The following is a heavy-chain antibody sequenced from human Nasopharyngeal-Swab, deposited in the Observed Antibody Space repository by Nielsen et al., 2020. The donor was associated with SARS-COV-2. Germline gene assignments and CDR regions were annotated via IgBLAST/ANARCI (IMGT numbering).Heavy chain of an antibody. V-gene: IGHV6-1*01. CDR3: ARIQQQLPGIV. CDR2: TYYRSQWNY. CDR1: GDSVSYNRAA. J-gene: IGHJ3*01. Sequence: SQTLSLTCAISGDSVSYNRAAWRGIRQSPSRGLAWLGRTYYRSQWNYDYADSVRGRVTVNPDTSRNQVSLHLNSVTPEDTAVYYCARIQQQLPGIVWGQGTMVIVSS. D-gene: IGHD6-13*01.